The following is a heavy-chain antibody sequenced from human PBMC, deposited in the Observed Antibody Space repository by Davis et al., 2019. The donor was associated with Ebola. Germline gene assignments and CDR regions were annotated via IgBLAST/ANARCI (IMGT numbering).Heavy chain of an antibody. Sequence: ASVKVSCKASGYTFTSYVISWVRQAPGQGLEWMGLISAYNGNTNYAQKLQGRVTMTTDTSTSTAYMELRSLGSDDTAVYYCARDLSDNFFYSMEGWGQGTTVTVSS. CDR1: GYTFTSYV. CDR3: ARDLSDNFFYSMEG. D-gene: IGHD2-21*01. V-gene: IGHV1-18*01. J-gene: IGHJ6*02. CDR2: ISAYNGNT.